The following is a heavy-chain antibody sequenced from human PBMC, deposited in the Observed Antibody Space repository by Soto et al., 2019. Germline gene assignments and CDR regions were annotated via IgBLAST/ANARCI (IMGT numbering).Heavy chain of an antibody. CDR3: AKVGEIAVAGEDAWYYFDY. J-gene: IGHJ4*02. D-gene: IGHD6-19*01. Sequence: PGGSLRLSCAASGFTFGGYAMSWVRQAPGKGLEWVSGISGSGGSTNYADSVKGRFTISRDNAKNTLYLQMNSLRAEDTAVYYCAKVGEIAVAGEDAWYYFDYWGQGNLVTVSS. V-gene: IGHV3-23*01. CDR2: ISGSGGST. CDR1: GFTFGGYA.